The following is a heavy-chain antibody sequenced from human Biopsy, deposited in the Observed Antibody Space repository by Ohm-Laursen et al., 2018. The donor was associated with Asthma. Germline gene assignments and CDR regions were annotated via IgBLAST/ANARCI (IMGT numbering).Heavy chain of an antibody. Sequence: ASVKVSCKIFGYSLTDLSMHWVRQAPGQGLEWMGGNDHEEGGTVNARRFQGRVTMTEDTSTDTAYMELSSLSSDDTAVYYCASDFPKDYVRYNFQFWGQGTLVTVSS. J-gene: IGHJ4*02. V-gene: IGHV1-24*01. CDR1: GYSLTDLS. CDR2: NDHEEGGT. D-gene: IGHD4-17*01. CDR3: ASDFPKDYVRYNFQF.